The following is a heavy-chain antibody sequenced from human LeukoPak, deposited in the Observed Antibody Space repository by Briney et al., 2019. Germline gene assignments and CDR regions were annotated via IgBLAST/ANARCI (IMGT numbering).Heavy chain of an antibody. V-gene: IGHV4-34*01. CDR1: GGSFSGYY. D-gene: IGHD3-10*01. Sequence: SETLSLTGAVYGGSFSGYYWSRIRQPPGKGLEWIGEIHHSGSTNYNPSLKSRVTFSVDTSKNQFSLKLTSVTAADTAVYYCARRSGIRSLGIMDVWGQGTTVTVSS. CDR3: ARRSGIRSLGIMDV. J-gene: IGHJ6*02. CDR2: IHHSGST.